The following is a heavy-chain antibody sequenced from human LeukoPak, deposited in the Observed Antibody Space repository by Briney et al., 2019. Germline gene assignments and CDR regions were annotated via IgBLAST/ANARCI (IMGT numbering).Heavy chain of an antibody. CDR2: IWYDGSNK. Sequence: QPGRSLRLSCAASGFTFSSYGMHWVRQAPGKGLEWVAVIWYDGSNKYYADSVKGRFTISRDNSKNTLYLQMNSLRAEDTAVYYCARGGYYFDCWGQGTLVTVSS. CDR1: GFTFSSYG. J-gene: IGHJ4*02. D-gene: IGHD6-25*01. V-gene: IGHV3-33*01. CDR3: ARGGYYFDC.